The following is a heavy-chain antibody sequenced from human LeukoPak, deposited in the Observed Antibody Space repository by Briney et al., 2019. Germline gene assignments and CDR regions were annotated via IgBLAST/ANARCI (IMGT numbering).Heavy chain of an antibody. J-gene: IGHJ4*02. CDR1: GFTFGSYG. CDR3: AREFSSYYFDC. Sequence: PGGSLRLSCGASGFTFGSYGFHWVRQAPGKGLEWVAVISYDGSEKYYADSVKGRFTVSRDNSKNTLYLEVNRLRAEDTAIYYCAREFSSYYFDCWGQGTPVTVSS. CDR2: ISYDGSEK. V-gene: IGHV3-30*04.